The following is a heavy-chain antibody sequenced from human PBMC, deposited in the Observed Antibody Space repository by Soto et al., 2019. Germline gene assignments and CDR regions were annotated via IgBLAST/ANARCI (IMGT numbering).Heavy chain of an antibody. CDR1: GYTLTNFY. Sequence: ASVKVSCKASGYTLTNFYMHWVRQAPGQGLEWMGWINPNSGGTNYAQKFQGWVTMTRDTSISTAYMELSRLRSDDTAVYYCARDKGTVADYYYYYGMDVWGQGTTVTVSS. CDR2: INPNSGGT. CDR3: ARDKGTVADYYYYYGMDV. D-gene: IGHD6-13*01. J-gene: IGHJ6*02. V-gene: IGHV1-2*04.